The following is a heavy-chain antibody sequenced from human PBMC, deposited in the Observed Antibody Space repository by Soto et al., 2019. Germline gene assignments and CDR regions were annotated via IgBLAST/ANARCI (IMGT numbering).Heavy chain of an antibody. CDR2: IYYSGST. CDR3: ARVYCSGGSCYSVYFQH. J-gene: IGHJ1*01. V-gene: IGHV4-31*03. CDR1: GGSISSGGYY. Sequence: QVQLQESGPGLVKPSQTLSLTCTVSGGSISSGGYYWSWIRQHPGKGLEWIGYIYYSGSTYYNPSLKSRVTISVDTSKYQFSLKLSSVTAADTAVYYCARVYCSGGSCYSVYFQHWGQGTLVTVSS. D-gene: IGHD2-15*01.